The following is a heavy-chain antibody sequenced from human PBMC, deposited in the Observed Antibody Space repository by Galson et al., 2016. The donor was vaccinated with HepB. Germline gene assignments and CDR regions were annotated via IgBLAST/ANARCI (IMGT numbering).Heavy chain of an antibody. CDR3: ARGIYNGNGY. CDR2: ISTYNGNT. CDR1: GYTFINHG. V-gene: IGHV1-18*04. Sequence: SVKVSCKASGYTFINHGLSWVRQAPGQGLEWMGWISTYNGNTNYAQKLQGRVTMTTDTSTTTAYMELRSLRSDDTAVYYCARGIYNGNGYWGQGTLVTVSS. D-gene: IGHD4-23*01. J-gene: IGHJ4*02.